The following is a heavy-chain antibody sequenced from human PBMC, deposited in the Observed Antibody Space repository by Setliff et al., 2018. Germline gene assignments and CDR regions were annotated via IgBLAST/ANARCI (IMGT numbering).Heavy chain of an antibody. D-gene: IGHD6-19*01. CDR1: GGTFSDYH. Sequence: KPSETLSLTCAAYGGTFSDYHWTWIRQSPEKGLEWIGEINHRGSTNYNPSLKSRVTISIDTSKDQFSLKMSSVTAADTAVYYCARKVEQWLTPHFDYWGQGAPVTVSS. J-gene: IGHJ4*02. V-gene: IGHV4-34*01. CDR2: INHRGST. CDR3: ARKVEQWLTPHFDY.